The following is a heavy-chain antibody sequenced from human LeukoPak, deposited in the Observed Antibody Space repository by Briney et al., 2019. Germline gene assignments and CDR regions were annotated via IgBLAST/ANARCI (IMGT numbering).Heavy chain of an antibody. CDR2: IKQDGSGK. J-gene: IGHJ6*02. CDR1: GFTFSSYW. V-gene: IGHV3-7*03. Sequence: GSLRLSCAASGFTFSSYWMSWVRQAPGKGLEWVANIKQDGSGKYYVDSVKGRFTISRDNAKNSLYLQMNSLRAEDTAVYYCACPITIFGVVAPYGMDVWGQGTTVTVSS. D-gene: IGHD3-3*01. CDR3: ACPITIFGVVAPYGMDV.